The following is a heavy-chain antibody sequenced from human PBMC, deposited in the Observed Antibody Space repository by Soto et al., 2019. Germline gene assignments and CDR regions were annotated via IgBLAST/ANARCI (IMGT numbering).Heavy chain of an antibody. D-gene: IGHD2-15*01. V-gene: IGHV3-30*18. Sequence: QVQLVESGGGVVQPGRSLRLSCAASGFTLSSYGMHWVRQAPGKGLEWVAVISYDGSNKNYADSVKGRFTISRDNSKNTLYLQMNSLRAEDTAVYYCAKGLGGVVVVADGTYWGQGTLVTVSS. J-gene: IGHJ4*02. CDR1: GFTLSSYG. CDR2: ISYDGSNK. CDR3: AKGLGGVVVVADGTY.